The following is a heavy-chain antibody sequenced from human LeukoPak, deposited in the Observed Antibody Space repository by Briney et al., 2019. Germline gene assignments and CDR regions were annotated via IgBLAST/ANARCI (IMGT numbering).Heavy chain of an antibody. D-gene: IGHD4-17*01. V-gene: IGHV4-39*02. CDR3: ARAYYGDYSVFDY. Sequence: SETLSLTCTVSGGSISSSSYYWGWIRQPPGKGLEWIGSIYYSGSTYYNPSLKSRVTISVDTSKNHFSLKLSSVTAADTAVYYCARAYYGDYSVFDYWGQGTLVTVSS. CDR1: GGSISSSSYY. CDR2: IYYSGST. J-gene: IGHJ4*02.